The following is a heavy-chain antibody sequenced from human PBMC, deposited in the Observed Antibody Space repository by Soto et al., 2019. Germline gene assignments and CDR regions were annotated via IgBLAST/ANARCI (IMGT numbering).Heavy chain of an antibody. CDR3: ARDLRSTVTSPFDY. CDR1: GFTFSSYA. Sequence: GGSLRLSCAASGFTFSSYAMHWVRQAPGKGLEWVAVISYDGSNKYYADSVKGRFTISRDNSKNTLYLQMNSLRAEDTAVYYCARDLRSTVTSPFDYWGQGTLVTVYS. J-gene: IGHJ4*02. D-gene: IGHD4-17*01. V-gene: IGHV3-30-3*01. CDR2: ISYDGSNK.